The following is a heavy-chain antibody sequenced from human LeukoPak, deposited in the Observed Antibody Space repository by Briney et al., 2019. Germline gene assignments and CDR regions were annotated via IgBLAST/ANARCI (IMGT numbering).Heavy chain of an antibody. CDR3: ARGRLLMWFDP. D-gene: IGHD3-16*01. Sequence: SETLSLTCTVSGGSISSYYWSWIRQSPGKGLEWIGYIHWRGSTSYNPSLKSRVTISVDTSKKQFSLKLSSVTAADTAAYYCARGRLLMWFDPWGQGTLVTVSS. CDR2: IHWRGST. J-gene: IGHJ5*02. CDR1: GGSISSYY. V-gene: IGHV4-59*12.